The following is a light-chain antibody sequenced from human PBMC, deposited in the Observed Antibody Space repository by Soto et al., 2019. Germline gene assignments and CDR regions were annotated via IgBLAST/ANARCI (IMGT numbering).Light chain of an antibody. J-gene: IGKJ4*01. Sequence: EIVLTQSPATLSLSPGERATLSCRASQSVSSYLAWYQQKPGQAPRLLIYDASTRATGIPARFSGSGSGTDFTLTISRVEPEDFAVYYCQQRSNWPLTFGGGTKVEIK. V-gene: IGKV3-11*01. CDR2: DAS. CDR1: QSVSSY. CDR3: QQRSNWPLT.